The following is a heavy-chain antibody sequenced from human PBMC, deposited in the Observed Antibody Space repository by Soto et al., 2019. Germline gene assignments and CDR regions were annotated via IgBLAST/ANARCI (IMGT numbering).Heavy chain of an antibody. Sequence: QLQLQESGPGLVKPSETLSLTCTVSGGSISSSSYYWGWIRQPPGKGLEWIGSIYYSGSTYYNPSLKSRVTISVDTSKNQFSLKLSSVTAADTAVYYCARRQGYSYSLDPYWYFDLWGRGTLVTVSS. V-gene: IGHV4-39*01. CDR1: GGSISSSSYY. J-gene: IGHJ2*01. D-gene: IGHD5-18*01. CDR3: ARRQGYSYSLDPYWYFDL. CDR2: IYYSGST.